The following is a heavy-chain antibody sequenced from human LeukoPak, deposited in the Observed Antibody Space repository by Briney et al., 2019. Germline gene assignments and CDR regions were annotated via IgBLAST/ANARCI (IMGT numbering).Heavy chain of an antibody. CDR3: ARGLEKGDDAFDI. V-gene: IGHV4-59*01. CDR1: GGSISSYY. CDR2: IYYSGST. Sequence: PSETLSLTCTVSGGSISSYYWSWIRQPPGKGLEWIGYIYYSGSTNYNPSLKSRVTISVDTSKNQFSLKLSSVTDADTAVYYCARGLEKGDDAFDIWGQGTMVTVSS. D-gene: IGHD1-1*01. J-gene: IGHJ3*02.